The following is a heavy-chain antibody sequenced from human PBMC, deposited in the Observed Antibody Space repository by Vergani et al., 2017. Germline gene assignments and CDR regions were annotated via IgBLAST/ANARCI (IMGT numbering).Heavy chain of an antibody. J-gene: IGHJ1*01. CDR3: ATGGLVGCPYCSSTSCYGGYFQH. Sequence: QVQLVQSGAEVKKPGASVKVSCKASGYTFTSYAMHWVRQAPGQRLEWMGWINAGNGNTKYSQKFQGRVTITRDTSARTSDMELSSLRSEDTAVYYCATGGLVGCPYCSSTSCYGGYFQHGGQGTLVTVSS. D-gene: IGHD2-2*01. CDR2: INAGNGNT. V-gene: IGHV1-3*01. CDR1: GYTFTSYA.